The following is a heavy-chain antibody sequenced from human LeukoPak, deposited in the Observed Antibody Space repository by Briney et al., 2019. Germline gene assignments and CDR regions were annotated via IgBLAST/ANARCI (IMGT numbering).Heavy chain of an antibody. D-gene: IGHD6-13*01. J-gene: IGHJ4*02. V-gene: IGHV3-73*01. Sequence: PGGSLRLSCAASGFTLSGSAMHGVCEASGGGLEWVGRIRSKANSYATAYAASVKGRCTITRDDSKNTAYLQTNSLKTEDTAVYYCTRHVGGSSWFLDYWGQGTLVTVSS. CDR3: TRHVGGSSWFLDY. CDR2: IRSKANSYAT. CDR1: GFTLSGSA.